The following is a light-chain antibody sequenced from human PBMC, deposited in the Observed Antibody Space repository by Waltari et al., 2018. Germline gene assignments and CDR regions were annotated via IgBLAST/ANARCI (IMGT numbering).Light chain of an antibody. Sequence: QLVLTQSLSASASLAASLTLTRTLRRAHRRHALAWLQQQPEKGPRYLMKVNSDGSHNKGDEIPDRFSGSSSGAERYLTISSLQSEDEADYYCQTGGHGTWVFGGGTKLTVL. V-gene: IGLV4-69*01. CDR2: VNSDGSH. CDR1: RAHRRHA. CDR3: QTGGHGTWV. J-gene: IGLJ3*02.